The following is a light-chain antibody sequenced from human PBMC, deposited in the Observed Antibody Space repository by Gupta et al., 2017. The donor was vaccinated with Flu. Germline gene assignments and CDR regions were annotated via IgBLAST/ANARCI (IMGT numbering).Light chain of an antibody. V-gene: IGKV3-20*01. CDR1: ERITSTF. J-gene: IGKJ2*03. CDR2: AAS. Sequence: DIVLTQSPGTLSLSPGERATLSCRATERITSTFLAWYQQKPGQAPRLLIYAASSRATGIPDRFSGSGSGTDXSLTISXLEPEDLAVYYCQQYGGSPRYSFGXGTKLEIK. CDR3: QQYGGSPRYS.